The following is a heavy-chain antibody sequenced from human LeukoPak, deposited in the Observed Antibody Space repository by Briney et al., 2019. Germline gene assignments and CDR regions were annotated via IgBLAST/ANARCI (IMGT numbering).Heavy chain of an antibody. CDR2: IYYSGST. J-gene: IGHJ2*01. D-gene: IGHD2-2*01. V-gene: IGHV4-59*01. CDR3: ARDSEYQLLSHWYFDL. Sequence: SETLSLTCTVSGGSISNYYWSWIRQPPGKGLEWIGYIYYSGSTNYNPSLKSRVTISVDTSKNQFSLKLSSVTAADTAVYYCARDSEYQLLSHWYFDLWGRGTLVTVSS. CDR1: GGSISNYY.